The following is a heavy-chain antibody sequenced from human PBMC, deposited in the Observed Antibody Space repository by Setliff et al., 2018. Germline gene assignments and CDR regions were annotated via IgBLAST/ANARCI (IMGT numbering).Heavy chain of an antibody. Sequence: GSLRLSCAASGFTFSSYWMSWVRQAPGKGLEWVANIKQDGSEKYYVDSVKGRFTISRDNAKNSLYLQMNSLRAEDTAVYYCARDSVLRYFDWLLYTPDAFDIWGQGTMVTVSS. J-gene: IGHJ3*02. V-gene: IGHV3-7*01. CDR2: IKQDGSEK. CDR1: GFTFSSYW. CDR3: ARDSVLRYFDWLLYTPDAFDI. D-gene: IGHD3-9*01.